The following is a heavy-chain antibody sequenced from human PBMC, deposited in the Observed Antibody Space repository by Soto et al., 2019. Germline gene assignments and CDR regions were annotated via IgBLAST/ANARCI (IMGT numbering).Heavy chain of an antibody. CDR3: AREGEYSSSSGYYYYYMDV. Sequence: ASVKVSCKASGYTFTGYYMHWVRQAPGQGLEWMGWINPNSGGTNYAQKFQGWVTMTRDTSISTAYMEMSRLRSDDTAVYYCAREGEYSSSSGYYYYYMDVWGKGTTVTVSS. CDR1: GYTFTGYY. J-gene: IGHJ6*03. D-gene: IGHD6-6*01. CDR2: INPNSGGT. V-gene: IGHV1-2*04.